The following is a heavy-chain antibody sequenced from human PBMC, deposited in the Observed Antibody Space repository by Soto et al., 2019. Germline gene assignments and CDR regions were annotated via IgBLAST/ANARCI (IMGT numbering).Heavy chain of an antibody. CDR2: IYYSGST. J-gene: IGHJ4*02. CDR1: GGSISSYY. D-gene: IGHD2-15*01. Sequence: ETLSLTCTVSGGSISSYYWSWIRQPPGKGLEWIGYIYYSGSTNYNPSLKSRVTISVDTSKNQFSLKLSSVTAADTAVYYCASGGSCYSRYCYFDYWGQGTLVTVSS. V-gene: IGHV4-59*01. CDR3: ASGGSCYSRYCYFDY.